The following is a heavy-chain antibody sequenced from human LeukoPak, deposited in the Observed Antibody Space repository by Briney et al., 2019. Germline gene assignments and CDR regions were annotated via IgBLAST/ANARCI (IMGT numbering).Heavy chain of an antibody. D-gene: IGHD5-12*01. CDR2: IYYSGST. V-gene: IGHV4-39*01. J-gene: IGHJ4*02. Sequence: PSETVSLTCIVSGGSISSSSYYWGWIRQPPGKGLEWIGSIYYSGSTYYNPSLKSRVTISVDTSKNQFSLKLSSVTAADTAVYYCARSPNSGYDPFDYWGQGTLVTVSS. CDR1: GGSISSSSYY. CDR3: ARSPNSGYDPFDY.